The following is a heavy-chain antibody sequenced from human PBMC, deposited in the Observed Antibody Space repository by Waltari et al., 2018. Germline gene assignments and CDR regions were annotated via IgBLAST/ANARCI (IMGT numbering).Heavy chain of an antibody. J-gene: IGHJ5*02. CDR1: GGTFSSYA. CDR2: IIPIFGTA. Sequence: QVQLVQSGAEVKKPGSSVKVSCKASGGTFSSYAISWVRQAPGQGLEWMGWIIPIFGTANYAQKCQGRVTITADESTSTAYMELSSLRSEDTAVYYCARKIAATSGTNWFDPWGQGTLVTVSS. V-gene: IGHV1-69*12. D-gene: IGHD6-13*01. CDR3: ARKIAATSGTNWFDP.